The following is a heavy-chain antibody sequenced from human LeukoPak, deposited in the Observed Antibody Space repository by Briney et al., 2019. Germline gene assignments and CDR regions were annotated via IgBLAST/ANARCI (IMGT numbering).Heavy chain of an antibody. CDR3: ARDGYYDSSGYYY. J-gene: IGHJ4*02. V-gene: IGHV1-69*13. D-gene: IGHD3-22*01. CDR1: GGTFSSYA. Sequence: SVTVSCTASGGTFSSYAISWVRQAPGQGLEWMGGIIPIFGTANYAQKFQGRVTITADESTSTAYMELSSLRSEDTAVYYCARDGYYDSSGYYYWGQGTLVTVSS. CDR2: IIPIFGTA.